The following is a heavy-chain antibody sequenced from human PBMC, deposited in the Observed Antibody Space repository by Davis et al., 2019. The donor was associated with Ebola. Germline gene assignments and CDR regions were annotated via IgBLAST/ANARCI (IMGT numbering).Heavy chain of an antibody. CDR3: TTERVQYYYDSSGYWASRGLDY. J-gene: IGHJ4*02. CDR2: IKSKTDGGTT. D-gene: IGHD3-22*01. V-gene: IGHV3-15*01. CDR1: GFTFSNAW. Sequence: GESLKISCAASGFTFSNAWMSWVRQAPGKGLEWVGRIKSKTDGGTTDYAAPVKGRFTISRDDSKNTLYLQMNSLKTEDTAVYYCTTERVQYYYDSSGYWASRGLDYWGQGTLVTVSS.